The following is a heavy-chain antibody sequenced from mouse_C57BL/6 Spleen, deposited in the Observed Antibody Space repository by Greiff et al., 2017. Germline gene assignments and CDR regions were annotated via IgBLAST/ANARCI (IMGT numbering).Heavy chain of an antibody. Sequence: QVQLQQSGPELVKPGASVKISCKASGYAFSSSWMNWVKQRPGKGLEWIGRIYPGDGDTNYNGKFKGKATLTADKSSSTAYMQLSSLTSEDSAVYFGARGGPYYFDYWGQGTTLTVSS. V-gene: IGHV1-82*01. J-gene: IGHJ2*01. CDR2: IYPGDGDT. CDR3: ARGGPYYFDY. CDR1: GYAFSSSW.